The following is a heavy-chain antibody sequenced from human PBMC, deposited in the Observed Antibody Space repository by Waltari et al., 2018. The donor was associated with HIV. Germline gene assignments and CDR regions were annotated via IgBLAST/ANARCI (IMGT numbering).Heavy chain of an antibody. D-gene: IGHD6-6*01. CDR3: ARGASIGGWVRNDY. V-gene: IGHV4-39*07. CDR2: IYYSGST. CDR1: GGSISRSGSS. J-gene: IGHJ4*02. Sequence: QLQLQESGTGLVKPSETLSLTCTVSGGSISRSGSSWGWICQPPGKGLEWIGTIYYSGSTYYNPSLKSRVTISADTSKNQFSLKLSSVTAADTAVYYCARGASIGGWVRNDYWGQGTLVTVSS.